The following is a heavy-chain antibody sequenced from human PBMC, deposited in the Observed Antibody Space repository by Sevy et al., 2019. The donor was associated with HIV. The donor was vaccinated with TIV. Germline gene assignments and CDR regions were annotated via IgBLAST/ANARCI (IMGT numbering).Heavy chain of an antibody. CDR3: ALERLSSNVAEYFQN. Sequence: GGSLRLSCAASGFTFSNYGMHWVRQAPGKGLEWVAVISYDGSNEHYADSVKGRFTISRDNSKNALYLQMNSLRAEDTAVYYCALERLSSNVAEYFQNWGQGTLVTVSS. CDR2: ISYDGSNE. CDR1: GFTFSNYG. V-gene: IGHV3-30*03. J-gene: IGHJ1*01. D-gene: IGHD1-1*01.